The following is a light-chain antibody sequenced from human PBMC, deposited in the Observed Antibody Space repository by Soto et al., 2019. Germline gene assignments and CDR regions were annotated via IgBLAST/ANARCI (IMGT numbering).Light chain of an antibody. CDR2: DAS. CDR1: QSVDSS. V-gene: IGKV3-11*01. CDR3: EQRSNLSALT. Sequence: EIVLTQSPATPSLSPGEIASLSCRASQSVDSSLAWYQQTPGQAPRLLIYDASNRATGIPARFSGSGSGPACSHTIGSLEPEDSAVYYCEQRSNLSALTFGEGTKVDIK. J-gene: IGKJ4*01.